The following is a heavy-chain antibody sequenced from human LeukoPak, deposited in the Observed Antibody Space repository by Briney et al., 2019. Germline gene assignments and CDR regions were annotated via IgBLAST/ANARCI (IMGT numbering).Heavy chain of an antibody. CDR1: GYSISSGYY. CDR2: IYHSGST. CDR3: ARSLSVDY. Sequence: SETLSLTCTVSGYSISSGYYWGWIRQPPGKGLEWIGSIYHSGSTYYKPSLKGRVTISVDTSKNQFSLKLSSVTAADTAVYYCARSLSVDYWGQGTLVTVSS. D-gene: IGHD5/OR15-5a*01. V-gene: IGHV4-38-2*02. J-gene: IGHJ4*02.